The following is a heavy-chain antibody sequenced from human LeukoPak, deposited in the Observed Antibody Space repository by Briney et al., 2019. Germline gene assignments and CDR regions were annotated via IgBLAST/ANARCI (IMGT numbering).Heavy chain of an antibody. CDR2: IYHSGST. CDR3: ARKNVVVVAATLLNYFDY. J-gene: IGHJ4*02. CDR1: GYSISSGYY. Sequence: PSETLSLTCTVSGYSISSGYYWGWIRQPPGKGLEWIGSIYHSGSTYYNPSLKSRVTISVDTSKNQVSLKLSSVTAADTAVYYCARKNVVVVAATLLNYFDYWGQGTLVTVSS. D-gene: IGHD2-15*01. V-gene: IGHV4-38-2*02.